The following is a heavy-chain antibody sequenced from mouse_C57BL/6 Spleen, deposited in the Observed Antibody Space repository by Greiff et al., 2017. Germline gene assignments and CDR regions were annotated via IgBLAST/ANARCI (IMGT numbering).Heavy chain of an antibody. Sequence: EVKLQESGPGLAKPSQTLSLTCSVTGYSITSDYWNWIRKFPGNKLEYMGYISYSGSTYYNPSLKSRISITRDTSKNQYYLQLNSVTTEDTATYYCARWAYGSSYPSYWYFDVWGTGTTVTVSS. CDR1: GYSITSDY. CDR2: ISYSGST. J-gene: IGHJ1*03. CDR3: ARWAYGSSYPSYWYFDV. V-gene: IGHV3-8*01. D-gene: IGHD1-1*01.